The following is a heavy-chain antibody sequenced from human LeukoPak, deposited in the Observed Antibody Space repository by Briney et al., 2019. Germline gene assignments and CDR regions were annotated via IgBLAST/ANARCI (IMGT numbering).Heavy chain of an antibody. D-gene: IGHD1-1*01. CDR2: IYYTGNT. CDR1: GDSVSSPIHH. J-gene: IGHJ4*02. V-gene: IGHV4-39*02. Sequence: SETLSLTCTLSGDSVSSPIHHSACIRQPPRKWLEWIASIYYTGNTYYNPSLKSRLSISIDASKNYFSLKLSSVTAADTAVYLCTREFTSTSGDWGQGTLVTVSS. CDR3: TREFTSTSGD.